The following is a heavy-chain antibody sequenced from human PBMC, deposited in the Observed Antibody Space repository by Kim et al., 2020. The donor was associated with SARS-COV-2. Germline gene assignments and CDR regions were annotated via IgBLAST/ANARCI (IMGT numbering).Heavy chain of an antibody. CDR2: IIPIFGTA. J-gene: IGHJ6*02. CDR1: GGTFSSYA. V-gene: IGHV1-69*13. CDR3: ARARSLDIVVVPAASSHYYGMDV. Sequence: SVKVSCKASGGTFSSYAISWVRQAPGQGLEWMGGIIPIFGTANYAQKFQGRVTITADESTSTAYMELSSLRSEDTAVYYCARARSLDIVVVPAASSHYYGMDVWGQETTVTVSS. D-gene: IGHD2-2*01.